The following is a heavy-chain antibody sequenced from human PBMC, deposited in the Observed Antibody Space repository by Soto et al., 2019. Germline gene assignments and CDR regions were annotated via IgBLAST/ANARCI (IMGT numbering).Heavy chain of an antibody. J-gene: IGHJ4*02. CDR3: ACKGSGAYALDY. D-gene: IGHD4-17*01. V-gene: IGHV2-5*02. CDR2: IYWDDVK. Sequence: QITLKESGPTLVKPTQTLTLTCTPSGFSLSTGGVGVGWIRQSPGKALEWLAVIYWDDVKHYSPSLERRLTITKDTSESEVVLTLTNMDPVDTATYYRACKGSGAYALDYWGQGMLVTVSS. CDR1: GFSLSTGGVG.